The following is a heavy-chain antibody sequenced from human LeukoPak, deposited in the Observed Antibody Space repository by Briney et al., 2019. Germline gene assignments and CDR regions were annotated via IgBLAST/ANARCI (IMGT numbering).Heavy chain of an antibody. CDR1: GFTFSSNA. D-gene: IGHD5-12*01. CDR2: ISGSGGST. V-gene: IGHV3-23*01. Sequence: GGSLRLSCAASGFTFSSNAMSWVRQAPGKGLEWVSAISGSGGSTYYADSVKGRFTISRDNSKNTLYLQMNSLRAEDTAVYYCAKERRGYSGYERSYYYYYGMDVWGKGTTVTVSS. J-gene: IGHJ6*04. CDR3: AKERRGYSGYERSYYYYYGMDV.